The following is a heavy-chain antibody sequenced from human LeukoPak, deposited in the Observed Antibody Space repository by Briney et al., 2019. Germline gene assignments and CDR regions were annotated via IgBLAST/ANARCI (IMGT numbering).Heavy chain of an antibody. Sequence: SETLSLTCTVSGGSISSYYWSWIRQPPGKGLEWIGYIYYSGSTNYNPSLKSRVTISVDTSKNQFSLKLSSVTAADTAVYYCATSRNYDLRTFDYWGQGTLVTVSS. J-gene: IGHJ4*02. V-gene: IGHV4-59*08. D-gene: IGHD1-14*01. CDR1: GGSISSYY. CDR3: ATSRNYDLRTFDY. CDR2: IYYSGST.